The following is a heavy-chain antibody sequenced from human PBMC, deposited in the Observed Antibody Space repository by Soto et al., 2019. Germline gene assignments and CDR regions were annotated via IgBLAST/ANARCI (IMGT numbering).Heavy chain of an antibody. D-gene: IGHD6-19*01. CDR1: GYTFTGYY. J-gene: IGHJ6*03. Sequence: QVQLVQSGAEVKKPGASVKVSCKASGYTFTGYYMHWVRQAPGQGLEWMGWINPNSGGTNYAQKFQGWVTMTRDTSISTAYMELSRLRSDDTAVYYCVRERAVAGKPYYYYYMDVWGKGTTVTVSS. V-gene: IGHV1-2*04. CDR2: INPNSGGT. CDR3: VRERAVAGKPYYYYYMDV.